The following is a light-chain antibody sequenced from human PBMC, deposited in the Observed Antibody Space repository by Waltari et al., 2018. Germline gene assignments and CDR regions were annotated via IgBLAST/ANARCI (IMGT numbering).Light chain of an antibody. Sequence: DIQMTQSPSSLSASVGDRVTVTCQASQDIGNYLNWYQQKPGKAPTLLISDASHLGSGVPSRFSGSGSGTYFTFTISRLQPEDIATYYCQQYDNLPYSFGQGTKLEI. CDR1: QDIGNY. CDR3: QQYDNLPYS. V-gene: IGKV1-33*01. J-gene: IGKJ2*03. CDR2: DAS.